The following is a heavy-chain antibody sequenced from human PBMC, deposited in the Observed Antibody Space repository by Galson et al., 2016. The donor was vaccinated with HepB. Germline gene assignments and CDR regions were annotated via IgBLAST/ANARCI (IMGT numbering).Heavy chain of an antibody. CDR1: GFTFIGYD. J-gene: IGHJ4*02. CDR3: ARGDIVAVPAAFFDY. Sequence: SLRLSCAASGFTFIGYDMNWVRQAPGKGLEWVSYISRSGDTIYYADSVKGRFTISRDNARNSLYLQMNSLRVEDTAIYYCARGDIVAVPAAFFDYWGQGALATVSS. V-gene: IGHV3-48*03. CDR2: ISRSGDTI. D-gene: IGHD2-15*01.